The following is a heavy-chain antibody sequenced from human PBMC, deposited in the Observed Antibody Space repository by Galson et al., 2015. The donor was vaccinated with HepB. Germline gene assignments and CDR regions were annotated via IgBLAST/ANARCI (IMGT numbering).Heavy chain of an antibody. CDR3: ARSEVNTVVTDFDS. CDR1: GGSISSRNW. CDR2: IYQSGTT. J-gene: IGHJ4*02. D-gene: IGHD2-21*02. Sequence: ETLSLTCGVSGGSISSRNWWSWVRQPPGKGLEWIGEIYQSGTTNYNPSLKSRVTISINKSTNQFSLKLTSVTAEDTAVYYCARSEVNTVVTDFDSWGQGTLVTVSS. V-gene: IGHV4-4*02.